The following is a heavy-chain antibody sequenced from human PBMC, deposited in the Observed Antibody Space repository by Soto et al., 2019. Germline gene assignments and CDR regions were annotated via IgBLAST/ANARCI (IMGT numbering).Heavy chain of an antibody. CDR1: GFTFDDYT. CDR2: ISWDGGKT. Sequence: GGSLRLSCAASGFTFDDYTMHWVRQAPGKGLEWVSLISWDGGKTYYADSVKGRFTISRDNSKNSLYLQMNSLRTEDTALYYCAKDMTTVTTFGDGMDVWGQGTTVTVSS. CDR3: AKDMTTVTTFGDGMDV. J-gene: IGHJ6*02. D-gene: IGHD4-17*01. V-gene: IGHV3-43*01.